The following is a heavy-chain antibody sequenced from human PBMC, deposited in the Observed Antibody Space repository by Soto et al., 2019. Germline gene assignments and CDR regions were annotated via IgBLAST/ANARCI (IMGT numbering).Heavy chain of an antibody. CDR2: ISSSSSYI. D-gene: IGHD5-12*01. V-gene: IGHV3-21*01. CDR3: ARNEEMATITGYYYYGMDV. CDR1: GFTFSSYS. Sequence: KPGGSLRLSCAASGFTFSSYSMNWVRQAPGKGLEWVSSISSSSSYIYYADSVKGRFTISRDNAKNSLYLQMNSLRAEDTAVYYCARNEEMATITGYYYYGMDVWGQGTTVTVSS. J-gene: IGHJ6*02.